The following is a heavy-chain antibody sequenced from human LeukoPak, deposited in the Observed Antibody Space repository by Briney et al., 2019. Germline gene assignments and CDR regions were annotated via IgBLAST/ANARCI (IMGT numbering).Heavy chain of an antibody. CDR1: GFTFSSYA. D-gene: IGHD3-10*01. CDR2: ISGSGGST. J-gene: IGHJ4*02. CDR3: AKDLVLLWFGVLSGFDY. Sequence: PGGSLRLSCAASGFTFSSYAMSWVRQAPGKGLEWVSAISGSGGSTYYADSVKGRFTISRDNSKNTLYLQMNSLRAEDTAVYYCAKDLVLLWFGVLSGFDYWGEGTLVTVSS. V-gene: IGHV3-23*01.